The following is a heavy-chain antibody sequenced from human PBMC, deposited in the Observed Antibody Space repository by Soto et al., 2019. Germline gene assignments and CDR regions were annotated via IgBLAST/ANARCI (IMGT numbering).Heavy chain of an antibody. V-gene: IGHV4-39*01. D-gene: IGHD3-10*01. J-gene: IGHJ4*02. CDR1: GGSISNVNYC. Sequence: SETLSLTCTVSGGSISNVNYCWSWIRQPPEKGLEWIGSIYNGGSTYNNPSLKSRVTISVDTSKNQFSLKLSSVTAADTAVYYCARRYYYGSGRFTWGQGTLVTVSS. CDR2: IYNGGST. CDR3: ARRYYYGSGRFT.